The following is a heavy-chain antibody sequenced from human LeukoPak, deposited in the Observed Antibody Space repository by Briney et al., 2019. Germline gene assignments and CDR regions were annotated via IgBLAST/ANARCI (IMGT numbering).Heavy chain of an antibody. J-gene: IGHJ3*02. D-gene: IGHD1-1*01. CDR3: ARVASTTRRHDAFDI. Sequence: ASVKVSCKASAYTFTGYYMHWVRRAPGQGLEWMGWINPNGGDTIYAQKFQGRVTMTRDTSISTAYMELSSLTSDDTAVYYCARVASTTRRHDAFDIWGQGTVVTVSS. CDR2: INPNGGDT. CDR1: AYTFTGYY. V-gene: IGHV1-2*02.